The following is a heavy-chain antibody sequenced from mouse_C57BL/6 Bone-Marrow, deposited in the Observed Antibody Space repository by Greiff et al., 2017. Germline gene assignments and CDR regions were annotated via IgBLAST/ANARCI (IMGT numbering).Heavy chain of an antibody. V-gene: IGHV5-4*03. CDR3: ERAVWHWYFDV. J-gene: IGHJ1*03. CDR1: GFTFSNYA. D-gene: IGHD2-10*02. Sequence: DVMLVESGGGLVKPGGSLKLSCAASGFTFSNYAMSWVRQTPEKRLEWVATISDGGSYTYYPDNVKGRFTITRDNAKNNLHLQMSHLKSEDTAMYYCERAVWHWYFDVWGTGTTVTVSS. CDR2: ISDGGSYT.